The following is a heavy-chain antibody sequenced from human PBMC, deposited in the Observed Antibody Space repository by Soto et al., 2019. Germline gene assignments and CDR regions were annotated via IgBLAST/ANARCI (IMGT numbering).Heavy chain of an antibody. V-gene: IGHV3-23*01. CDR1: GFIFSNYV. Sequence: PGGSLRLSCAASGFIFSNYVMNWVRQAPGKGLEWVSGISESGGSTYYADSVNDRFTLSRDNSKNTLYLQVDSLRPDDTAVYYCARRSYCSSTSCDKFFDYWGQGTLVTVSS. J-gene: IGHJ4*02. D-gene: IGHD2-2*02. CDR3: ARRSYCSSTSCDKFFDY. CDR2: ISESGGST.